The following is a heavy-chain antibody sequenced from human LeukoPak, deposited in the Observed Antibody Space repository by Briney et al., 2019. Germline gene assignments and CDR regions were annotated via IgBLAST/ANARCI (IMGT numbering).Heavy chain of an antibody. Sequence: GGSLRLSCAASGFTFSSYAMSWVRQAPGKGLKWVSAISGSGGSTYYADSVKGRFTISRDNAKNSLYLQMNSLRAEDTAVYYWWGPFGYRGPPPWGQGTLVTVSS. D-gene: IGHD6-25*01. CDR3: WGPFGYRGPPP. V-gene: IGHV3-23*01. CDR1: GFTFSSYA. CDR2: ISGSGGST. J-gene: IGHJ5*02.